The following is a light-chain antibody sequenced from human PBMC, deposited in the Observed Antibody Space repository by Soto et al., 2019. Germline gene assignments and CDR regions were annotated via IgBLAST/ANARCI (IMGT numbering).Light chain of an antibody. J-gene: IGKJ4*01. V-gene: IGKV3-11*01. CDR3: QQRSNWVT. CDR1: QTVTKY. Sequence: EILLTQSPDTLSLSPGERATLSCGASQTVTKYLAWYQQKPGQAPRLLIYDSSNRATGVPARFIGSGSGTNFTLTISRLEPEDFAVYCCQQRSNWVTFGGGTKVEI. CDR2: DSS.